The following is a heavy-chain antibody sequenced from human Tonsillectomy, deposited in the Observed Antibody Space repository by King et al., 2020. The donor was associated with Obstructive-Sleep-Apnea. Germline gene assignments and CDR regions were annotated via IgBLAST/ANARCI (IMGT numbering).Heavy chain of an antibody. CDR1: GFTFSSDW. CDR3: ARGFAFLNEHKGDYIARGFDY. CDR2: IKQDGSEK. D-gene: IGHD4-17*01. V-gene: IGHV3-7*03. Sequence: VQLVESGGGLVQPGGSLRLSCAASGFTFSSDWMSWVRQAPGKGLEWVANIKQDGSEKDYVDVVKARFTISRDNAKNSRYLQMNSLRAEDTAVDYCARGFAFLNEHKGDYIARGFDYWGQGTLVTVSS. J-gene: IGHJ4*02.